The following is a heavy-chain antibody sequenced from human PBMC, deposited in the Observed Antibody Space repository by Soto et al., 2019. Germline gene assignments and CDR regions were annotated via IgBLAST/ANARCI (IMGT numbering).Heavy chain of an antibody. Sequence: EVQLLESGGGLVQPGGSLRLSCAASGFTFSSYAMRWVRQAPGKGLEWVSAISGSGGSTYYADSVKGRFTISRDNSKNTLYLQTNSLRAEDTAVYYCATHRDIVVVPAAILFDYWGQGTLVTVSS. CDR3: ATHRDIVVVPAAILFDY. V-gene: IGHV3-23*01. D-gene: IGHD2-2*01. CDR2: ISGSGGST. CDR1: GFTFSSYA. J-gene: IGHJ4*02.